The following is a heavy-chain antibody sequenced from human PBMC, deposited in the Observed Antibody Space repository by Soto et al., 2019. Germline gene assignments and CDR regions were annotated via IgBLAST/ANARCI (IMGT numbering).Heavy chain of an antibody. J-gene: IGHJ4*02. V-gene: IGHV3-23*01. CDR2: ISGSGGSK. CDR3: AKDRSWFGELSH. CDR1: GFTFSSYA. Sequence: EVQLLESGGGLVQPGGSLRLSCAASGFTFSSYAMSWVRQAPGKGLEWVSAISGSGGSKYYADSVKGRFTISRDNSKNTLYLQMNXLRAEDTAVYYCAKDRSWFGELSHWGQGTLVTVSS. D-gene: IGHD3-10*01.